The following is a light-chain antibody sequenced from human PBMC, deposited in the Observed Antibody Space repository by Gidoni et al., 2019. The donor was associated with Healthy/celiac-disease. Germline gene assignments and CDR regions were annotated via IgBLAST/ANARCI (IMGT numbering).Light chain of an antibody. CDR2: DVS. CDR3: SSYTSSSVV. CDR1: SSAVGGYNY. V-gene: IGLV2-14*01. Sequence: SALTQPASVSGSPGQSTTISCTGTSSAVGGYNYFSWYQQHPGNAPKLMIYDVSNRPSVVSNRFSGSKSGNTASLTISGLQAEDEADYYCSSYTSSSVVFGGGTKLTVL. J-gene: IGLJ2*01.